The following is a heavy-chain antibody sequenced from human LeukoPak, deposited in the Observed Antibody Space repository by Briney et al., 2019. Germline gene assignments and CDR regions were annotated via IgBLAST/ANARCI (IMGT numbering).Heavy chain of an antibody. CDR1: GGSISSSNW. Sequence: SGTLSLTCAVSGGSISSSNWWSWVRQPAGKGLEWIGRIYTSGSTNYNPSLKSRVTISVDTSKNQFSLKLSSVTAADTAVYYCARTAPYYYYMDVWGKGTTVTVSS. CDR2: IYTSGST. V-gene: IGHV4-4*02. CDR3: ARTAPYYYYMDV. J-gene: IGHJ6*03.